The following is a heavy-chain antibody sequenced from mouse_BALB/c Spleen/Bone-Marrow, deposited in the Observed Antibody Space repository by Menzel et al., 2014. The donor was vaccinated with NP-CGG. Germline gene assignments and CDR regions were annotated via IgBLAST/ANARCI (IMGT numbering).Heavy chain of an antibody. D-gene: IGHD2-14*01. Sequence: EVKLVESGGGLVQPGGSRKLSCAASGFTFSSFGMHWVRQAPEKGLEWVAYISSGSSTIYYADTVKGRFTISRDNPKNTLFLQMTSLRSEDTAMYYCARWRYGYAMDYWGQGISVTVSS. V-gene: IGHV5-17*02. CDR1: GFTFSSFG. CDR2: ISSGSSTI. CDR3: ARWRYGYAMDY. J-gene: IGHJ4*01.